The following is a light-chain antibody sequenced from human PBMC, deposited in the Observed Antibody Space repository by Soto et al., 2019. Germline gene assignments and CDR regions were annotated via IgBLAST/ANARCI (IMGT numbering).Light chain of an antibody. CDR3: QQYGSSPLT. J-gene: IGKJ4*01. CDR2: GAS. CDR1: QSVSSSY. V-gene: IGKV3-20*01. Sequence: EIVLTQSPGTLSLSPGERATLSCRASQSVSSSYLAWYQQKPGQAPRLLIYGASSRATGTPDRFSGSGSGTDFTLTISRLEPEDFAVYYRQQYGSSPLTFGGGTKVEIK.